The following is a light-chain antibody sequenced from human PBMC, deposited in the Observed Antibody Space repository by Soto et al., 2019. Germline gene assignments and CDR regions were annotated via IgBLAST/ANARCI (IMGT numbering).Light chain of an antibody. CDR1: QHIDHS. J-gene: IGKJ1*01. V-gene: IGKV1-5*03. CDR2: LAS. CDR3: QQYHRYST. Sequence: DIQMTQSPSTVSASVGDRVSFTCRASQHIDHSLAWYQHKPGKAPKVLIYLASSLDSGVPARFSASGSGTEFTLTISSLQPDDFATYDCQQYHRYSTFGQGTRVEMK.